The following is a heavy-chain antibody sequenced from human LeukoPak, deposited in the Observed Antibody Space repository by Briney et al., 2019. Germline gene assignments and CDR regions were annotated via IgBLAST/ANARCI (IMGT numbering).Heavy chain of an antibody. CDR1: GYSFTSYW. CDR2: IYPGDSDT. J-gene: IGHJ4*02. Sequence: GESLKISCKGSGYSFTSYWIGWVRQMPGKGLEWMGIIYPGDSDTRYGPSFQGQVTISADKSISTAYLRWSSLKASDTAMYYCARQTNYYDAKIDYWGQGTLVTVPS. D-gene: IGHD3-22*01. CDR3: ARQTNYYDAKIDY. V-gene: IGHV5-51*01.